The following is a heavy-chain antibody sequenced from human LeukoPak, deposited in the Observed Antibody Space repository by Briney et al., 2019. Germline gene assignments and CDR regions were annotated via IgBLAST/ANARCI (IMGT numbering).Heavy chain of an antibody. D-gene: IGHD3-22*01. CDR3: TTDLYSYDSSGYYDY. J-gene: IGHJ4*02. V-gene: IGHV3-15*01. Sequence: GGSLRLSCAASGFTFSNAWMSWVRQAPGKGLEWVGRIKSKTDGGTTDYAAPVKGRFTISRDDSKNTLYLQMNSLKTEDTAVYYCTTDLYSYDSSGYYDYWGQGTLVTVSS. CDR2: IKSKTDGGTT. CDR1: GFTFSNAW.